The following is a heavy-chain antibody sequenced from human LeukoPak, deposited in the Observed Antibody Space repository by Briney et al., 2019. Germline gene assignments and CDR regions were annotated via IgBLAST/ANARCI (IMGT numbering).Heavy chain of an antibody. D-gene: IGHD2-15*01. J-gene: IGHJ2*01. V-gene: IGHV3-43D*03. Sequence: GGSLRLSCAASGFTFDDYAMHWVRQAPGKGLEWVSLISWDGGSTYYADSVKGRFTISRDNSKNSLYLQMNSLRAEDTALYYCAKDVVGDSYWYFDLWGRGTLVTVSS. CDR3: AKDVVGDSYWYFDL. CDR1: GFTFDDYA. CDR2: ISWDGGST.